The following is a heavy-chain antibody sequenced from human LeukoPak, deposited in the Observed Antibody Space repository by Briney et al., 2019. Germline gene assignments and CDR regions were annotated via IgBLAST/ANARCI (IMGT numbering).Heavy chain of an antibody. J-gene: IGHJ3*02. CDR3: AKDRIPAALMAFDI. CDR1: GFTFSSYG. V-gene: IGHV3-30*02. CDR2: IRYDGSKK. Sequence: GGSLRLSCAASGFTFSSYGMHWVRQAPGKGLEWVAFIRYDGSKKDYTDSVEGRFTISRDNSKNTLYLQMNSLRTEDTAVYYCAKDRIPAALMAFDIWGQGTMVTVSS. D-gene: IGHD2-2*01.